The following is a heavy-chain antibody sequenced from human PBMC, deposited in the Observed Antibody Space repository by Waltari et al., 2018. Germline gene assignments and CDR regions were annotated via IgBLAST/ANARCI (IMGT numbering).Heavy chain of an antibody. V-gene: IGHV3-30-3*01. Sequence: QMQLMESGGGVVQGGRSLRLSCAASGFTFRIYNMHWVRQAPGKGLECVALISYDGTKTFYADSCKGRFTISRDNSKNTLYLQMNTLRDEDTAVYYCARVGTVTQMYYYYGLDVWGQGTTVSVS. CDR3: ARVGTVTQMYYYYGLDV. CDR2: ISYDGTKT. CDR1: GFTFRIYN. D-gene: IGHD4-17*01. J-gene: IGHJ6*02.